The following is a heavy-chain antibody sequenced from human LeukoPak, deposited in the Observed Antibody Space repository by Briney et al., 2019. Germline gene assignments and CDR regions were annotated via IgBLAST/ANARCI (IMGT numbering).Heavy chain of an antibody. CDR1: GFTFSSYS. V-gene: IGHV3-53*01. J-gene: IGHJ4*02. CDR3: AREDYSNYGLV. CDR2: IYSGGSS. D-gene: IGHD4-11*01. Sequence: GGSLRLSCAASGFTFSSYSMNWVRQAPGKGLEWVSVIYSGGSSYYADSVKGRFTISRDNSKNTLYLQMNSLRAEDTAVYYCAREDYSNYGLVWGQGTLVTVSS.